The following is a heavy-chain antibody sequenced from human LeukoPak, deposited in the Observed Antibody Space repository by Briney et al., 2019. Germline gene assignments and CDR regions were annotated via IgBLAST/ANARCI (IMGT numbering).Heavy chain of an antibody. CDR2: IIPIFGTA. V-gene: IGHV1-69*05. J-gene: IGHJ5*02. CDR1: GGTFSSYA. Sequence: SVKVSCKASGGTFSSYAISWVRQAPGQGLEWMGGIIPIFGTANYAQKFQDRVTITTDESTSTAYMELSSLRSEDTAVYYCARLLGRFLEWLRFDPWGQGTLVTVSS. CDR3: ARLLGRFLEWLRFDP. D-gene: IGHD3-3*01.